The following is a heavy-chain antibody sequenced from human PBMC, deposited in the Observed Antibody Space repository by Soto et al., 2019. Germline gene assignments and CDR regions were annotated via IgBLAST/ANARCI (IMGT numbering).Heavy chain of an antibody. CDR1: GGTFSNYA. CDR2: IVPAFGTP. D-gene: IGHD3-3*01. Sequence: QVQLVQSGAEVKKPGSSVKVSCRASGGTFSNYAISWVRQAPGQGLEWMGWIVPAFGTPNYAQNLQGRITITADDSTTTVYMDLSSLRSEDTAVYYCARGATIFGVAAYSYYEMEVWGQGTTVTVSS. CDR3: ARGATIFGVAAYSYYEMEV. J-gene: IGHJ6*02. V-gene: IGHV1-69*01.